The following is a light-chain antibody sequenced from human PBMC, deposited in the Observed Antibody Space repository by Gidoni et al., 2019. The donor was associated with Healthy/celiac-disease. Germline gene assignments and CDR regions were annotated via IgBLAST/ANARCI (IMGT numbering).Light chain of an antibody. CDR2: GAS. Sequence: VMTKSPATLSVSPGERATLSCRASQSISSNLAWFQQKPGQAPRLLIYGASTRATGIPARFSGSGSGTEFTLTISSLQSEDFAVYYCQQYNNWLITFXQXTRLEIK. V-gene: IGKV3-15*01. CDR3: QQYNNWLIT. J-gene: IGKJ5*01. CDR1: QSISSN.